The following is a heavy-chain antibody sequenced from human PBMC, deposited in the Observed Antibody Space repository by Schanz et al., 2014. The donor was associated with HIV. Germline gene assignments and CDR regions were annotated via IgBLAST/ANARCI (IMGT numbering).Heavy chain of an antibody. Sequence: QVQLVQSGDEVKKPGSSVKVSCKASGGTFSNYAITLVRQAPGQGLEWMGGISPNNGNRNYAQKLQGRVTMTTDTSTTTAYMELRSLRSDETAIYYCARGGSGWYGYEGFDYWGQGTLVTVSS. CDR1: GGTFSNYA. CDR3: ARGGSGWYGYEGFDY. D-gene: IGHD6-19*01. V-gene: IGHV1-18*01. J-gene: IGHJ4*02. CDR2: ISPNNGNR.